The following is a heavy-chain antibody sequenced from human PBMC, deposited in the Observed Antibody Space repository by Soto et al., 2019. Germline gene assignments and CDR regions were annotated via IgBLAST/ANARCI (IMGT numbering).Heavy chain of an antibody. D-gene: IGHD1-26*01. CDR1: GYTFTKYA. J-gene: IGHJ3*02. V-gene: IGHV1-3*01. CDR2: INAGTGNT. Sequence: QVQLVQSGAEVKKPGASVKVSCKASGYTFTKYATHWVRQAPGQRLEWMGWINAGTGNTKYSQKFQDRVTITRDTSASTAYMELSSLRSEDAAVFYCARDLWGSGSYFGDAFDIWGQGTMVTVSS. CDR3: ARDLWGSGSYFGDAFDI.